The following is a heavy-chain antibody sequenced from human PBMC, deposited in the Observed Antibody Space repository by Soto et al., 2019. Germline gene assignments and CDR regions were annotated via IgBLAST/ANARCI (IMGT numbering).Heavy chain of an antibody. J-gene: IGHJ6*02. Sequence: QMQLVQSGAEVKKTGSSVKVSCKASGYTFTYRYLHWVRQAPGQALEWMGWITPFNGNTNYAQKFQDRVTITRDRSMSTAYMERSSLRSEDTAMYYCATLRGNLGDYDYYGMDVWGQGTTVTVSS. D-gene: IGHD3-16*01. V-gene: IGHV1-45*02. CDR2: ITPFNGNT. CDR3: ATLRGNLGDYDYYGMDV. CDR1: GYTFTYRY.